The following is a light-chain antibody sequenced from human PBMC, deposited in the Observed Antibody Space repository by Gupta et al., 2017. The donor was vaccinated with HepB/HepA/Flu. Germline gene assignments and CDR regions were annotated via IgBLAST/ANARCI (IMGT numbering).Light chain of an antibody. Sequence: QLVLTQSPSASASLGASVKLTCNLSSGHSSYAIAWHQQQPEKGPRYLMKLNSDGSHSKGDGIPDRFSGSSSGAERYLTISSLQSEDEADYYCHTWGTGIVVFGGGTKLTVL. J-gene: IGLJ2*01. CDR1: SGHSSYA. V-gene: IGLV4-69*01. CDR2: LNSDGSH. CDR3: HTWGTGIVV.